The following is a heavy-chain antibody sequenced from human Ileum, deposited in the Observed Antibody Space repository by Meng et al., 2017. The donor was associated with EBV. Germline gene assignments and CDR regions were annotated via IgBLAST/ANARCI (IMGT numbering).Heavy chain of an antibody. CDR2: FSVYNGNT. V-gene: IGHV1-18*01. CDR3: ARGQNYYGSGSLIDY. D-gene: IGHD3-10*01. CDR1: GYTFTSYG. J-gene: IGHJ4*02. Sequence: QLVQSGAEVKKPGASVKVSCKAYGYTFTSYGISWVRQAPGQGLEWMGWFSVYNGNTIYAQKLQDRVTMTTDTSTSTAYMELRSLRSDDTAVYYCARGQNYYGSGSLIDYWGQGTLVTVSS.